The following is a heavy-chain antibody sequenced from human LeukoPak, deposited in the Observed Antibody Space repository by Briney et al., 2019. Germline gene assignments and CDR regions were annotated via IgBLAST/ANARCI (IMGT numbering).Heavy chain of an antibody. CDR3: ARDLSGGNTGAFDI. CDR2: INWNGGST. D-gene: IGHD4-23*01. Sequence: GGSLRLSCAASGFTFSSYWMSWVRQAPGKGLEWVSGINWNGGSTGYADSVKGRFTISRDNAKNSLYLQMNSLRAEDTAVYYCARDLSGGNTGAFDIWGQGTMVTVSS. J-gene: IGHJ3*02. CDR1: GFTFSSYW. V-gene: IGHV3-20*04.